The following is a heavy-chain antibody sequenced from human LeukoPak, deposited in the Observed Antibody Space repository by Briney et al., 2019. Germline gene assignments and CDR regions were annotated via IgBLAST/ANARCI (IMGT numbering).Heavy chain of an antibody. D-gene: IGHD6-6*01. CDR3: AKHSSSSDY. CDR1: GFTFSSYS. V-gene: IGHV3-30*18. Sequence: PGGSLRLSCAASGFTFSSYSMNWVRQAPGKGLEWVAVISYDGSNKYYADSVKGRFTISRDNSKNTLYLQMNSLRAEDTAVYYCAKHSSSSDYWGQGTLVTVSS. CDR2: ISYDGSNK. J-gene: IGHJ4*02.